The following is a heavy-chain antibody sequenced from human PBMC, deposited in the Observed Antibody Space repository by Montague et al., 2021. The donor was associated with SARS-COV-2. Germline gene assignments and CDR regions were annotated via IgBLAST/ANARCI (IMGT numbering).Heavy chain of an antibody. V-gene: IGHV4-31*03. D-gene: IGHD3-22*01. CDR3: ARARITMIVAVNAFDI. CDR2: IYYSGST. J-gene: IGHJ3*02. CDR1: GGSISSGGYY. Sequence: TLSLTCTVSGGSISSGGYYWSWIRQRPGKGLEWIGYIYYSGSTCYNPSLKSRVTISVDTSKNQFSLKLSSVTAADTAVYYCARARITMIVAVNAFDIWGQGTMVTVSS.